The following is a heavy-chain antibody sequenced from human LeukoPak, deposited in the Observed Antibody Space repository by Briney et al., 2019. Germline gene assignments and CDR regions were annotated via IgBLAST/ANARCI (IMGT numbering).Heavy chain of an antibody. Sequence: GESLKIPCKGSGYRFASSWIGWVRQMPGKGLQWMGIIYPGDSATTYSPSFQGQVTISADKPISTAYLQWSSLKASDTAMYYCAREGSTGYSDYWGQGTLVTVSS. CDR3: AREGSTGYSDY. V-gene: IGHV5-51*04. CDR2: IYPGDSAT. J-gene: IGHJ4*02. D-gene: IGHD3-22*01. CDR1: GYRFASSW.